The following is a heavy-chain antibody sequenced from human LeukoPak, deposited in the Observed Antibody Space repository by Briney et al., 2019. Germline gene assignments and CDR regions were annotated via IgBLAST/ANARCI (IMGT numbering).Heavy chain of an antibody. J-gene: IGHJ4*02. CDR3: ARGRGYSYGYGLGY. D-gene: IGHD5-18*01. Sequence: SETLSLTCTVSGYSISSGYYWGWIRQPPGKGLEWIGSIYHSGSTYYNPSLKSRVTISVDTSKNQFSLKLSSVTAADTAVYYCARGRGYSYGYGLGYWGQGTLVTVSS. V-gene: IGHV4-38-2*02. CDR2: IYHSGST. CDR1: GYSISSGYY.